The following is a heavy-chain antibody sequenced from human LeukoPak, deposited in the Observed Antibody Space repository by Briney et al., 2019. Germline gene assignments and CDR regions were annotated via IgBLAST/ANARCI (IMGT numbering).Heavy chain of an antibody. CDR3: AGGEWGLVDY. V-gene: IGHV4-38-2*02. CDR2: IYHSGST. J-gene: IGHJ4*02. CDR1: GYSNSSGYY. Sequence: SDTLSLTCTVSGYSNSSGYYWGSIRQPPGTGLDWVCSIYHSGSTYYNPSLKSRVTISVDTSKNQFSLKLSSVTAADTAVYYCAGGEWGLVDYWGQGTLVTASS. D-gene: IGHD3-3*01.